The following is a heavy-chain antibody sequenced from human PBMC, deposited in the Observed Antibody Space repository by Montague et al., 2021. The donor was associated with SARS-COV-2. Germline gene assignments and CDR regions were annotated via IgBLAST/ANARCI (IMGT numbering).Heavy chain of an antibody. CDR3: ARHGKTSIAIIVVVIGYIDY. V-gene: IGHV4-39*01. CDR2: IYYSGST. Sequence: SETLSLTCTVSGGSIRSNSYYWDWIRQPPGKGLEWIGRIYYSGSTXYNPSLKSRVIISVDTSKNQFSLKLSSVNAADTAVYYCARHGKTSIAIIVVVIGYIDYWSQGTLVTVSS. CDR1: GGSIRSNSYY. D-gene: IGHD3-22*01. J-gene: IGHJ4*01.